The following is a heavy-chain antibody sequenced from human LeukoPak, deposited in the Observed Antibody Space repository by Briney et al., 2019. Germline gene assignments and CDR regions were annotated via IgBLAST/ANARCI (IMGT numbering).Heavy chain of an antibody. Sequence: ASVKVSCKASGDTFSSHTIAWVRQAPGQGLEWMGIINPSGGSTSYAQKFQGRVTMTRDTSISTAYMELSRLRSDDTAVYYCARDGVGYTAAAVPYPGYWGQGTLVTVSS. CDR3: ARDGVGYTAAAVPYPGY. J-gene: IGHJ4*02. V-gene: IGHV1-46*01. CDR2: INPSGGST. CDR1: GDTFSSHT. D-gene: IGHD6-13*01.